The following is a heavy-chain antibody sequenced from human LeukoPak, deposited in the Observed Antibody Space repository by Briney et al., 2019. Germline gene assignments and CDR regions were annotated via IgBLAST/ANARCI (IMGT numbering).Heavy chain of an antibody. V-gene: IGHV4-4*07. D-gene: IGHD1-26*01. CDR1: GGSISSYY. CDR2: IHPSGTT. J-gene: IGHJ4*02. Sequence: SETLSLTCTVSGGSISSYYWTWIRQPAGKGLEWIGRIHPSGTTNHNPSLKSRVIMSLDMSNNQFSLKVRSVTAADTAVYYCARTQSQSGSYRYYYGYWGQGTPVTVSS. CDR3: ARTQSQSGSYRYYYGY.